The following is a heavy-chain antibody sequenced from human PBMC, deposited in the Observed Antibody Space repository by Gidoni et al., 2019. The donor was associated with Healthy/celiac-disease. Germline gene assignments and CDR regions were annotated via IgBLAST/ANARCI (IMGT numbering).Heavy chain of an antibody. Sequence: EVQLVESGGGLVKPGGSLRLSCAASGFTFSNAWMTWVRQAPGKGLEWVGRIKSKTDGGTTDYAAPVKGRFTISRDDSKNTLYLQMNSLKTEDTAVYYCTTDLNRPGWELLGAYYYYGMDVWGQGTTVTVSS. D-gene: IGHD1-26*01. CDR1: GFTFSNAW. CDR3: TTDLNRPGWELLGAYYYYGMDV. J-gene: IGHJ6*02. V-gene: IGHV3-15*07. CDR2: IKSKTDGGTT.